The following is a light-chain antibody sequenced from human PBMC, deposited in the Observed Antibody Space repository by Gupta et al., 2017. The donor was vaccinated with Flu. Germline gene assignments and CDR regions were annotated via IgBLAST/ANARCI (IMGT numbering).Light chain of an antibody. CDR3: QQRVNWPPVT. CDR1: QTVSTY. Sequence: DIVFTHSPAPLSLAPGDRAPLSCRASQTVSTYLVWYQQKPGQAPRLLIYDASNRAPGIPARCSGSGSGTDFTLTITNREPEDSAIYYCQQRVNWPPVTFGQGTRLEIK. V-gene: IGKV3-11*01. CDR2: DAS. J-gene: IGKJ5*01.